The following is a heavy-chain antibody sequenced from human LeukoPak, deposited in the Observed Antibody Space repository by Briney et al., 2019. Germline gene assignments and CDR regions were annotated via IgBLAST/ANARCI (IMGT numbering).Heavy chain of an antibody. CDR1: GGSFSGYY. D-gene: IGHD6-6*01. J-gene: IGHJ4*02. CDR3: AGRIYSSSFYFDY. Sequence: SETLSLTCAVYGGSFSGYYWSWIRQPPGKGLEWIGEINHSGSTNYNPSLKSRVTISVDTSKNQFSLKLSSVTAADTAVYYCAGRIYSSSFYFDYWGQGTLVIVSS. V-gene: IGHV4-34*01. CDR2: INHSGST.